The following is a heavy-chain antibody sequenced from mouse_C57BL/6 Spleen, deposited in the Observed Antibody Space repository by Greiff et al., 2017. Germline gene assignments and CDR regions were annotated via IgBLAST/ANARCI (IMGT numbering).Heavy chain of an antibody. CDR2: INPGSGGT. J-gene: IGHJ2*01. CDR3: AREEGSNYGFDY. D-gene: IGHD2-5*01. V-gene: IGHV1-54*01. Sequence: QVQLQQSGAELVRPGTSVKVSCKASGYAFTNYLLEWVKQRPGQGLEWIGVINPGSGGTNYNEKFKGKATLTADKSSSTAYMQLSSLTSEDSAVYFCAREEGSNYGFDYWGQGTTLTVSS. CDR1: GYAFTNYL.